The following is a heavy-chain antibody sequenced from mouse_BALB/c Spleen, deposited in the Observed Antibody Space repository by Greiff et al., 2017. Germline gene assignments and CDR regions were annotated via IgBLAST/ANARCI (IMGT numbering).Heavy chain of an antibody. CDR1: GYSFTGYY. CDR2: INPYNGAT. D-gene: IGHD1-1*01. J-gene: IGHJ4*01. Sequence: EVQLQQSGPELVKPGASVKISCKASGYSFTGYYMHWVQQSHVKSLEWIGRINPYNGATSYNQNFKDKASLTVDKSSSTAYMELHSLTSEDSAVYYCARGLLPLMDYWGQGTSVTVSS. V-gene: IGHV1-31*01. CDR3: ARGLLPLMDY.